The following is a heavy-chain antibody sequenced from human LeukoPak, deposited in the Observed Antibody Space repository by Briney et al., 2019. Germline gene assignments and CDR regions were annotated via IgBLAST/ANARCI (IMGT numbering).Heavy chain of an antibody. D-gene: IGHD3-10*01. V-gene: IGHV3-21*01. CDR2: ISSNNAYI. J-gene: IGHJ4*02. CDR3: ARKDGAYGSGSYR. Sequence: GGSLRLSCVASGFSFSSYTMNWVRQAPGKGLEWLSSISSNNAYIYYADSVKGRFTISRDNAKNSLYLQMNSLSAEDTAVYYCARKDGAYGSGSYRWGQGTLVTVSS. CDR1: GFSFSSYT.